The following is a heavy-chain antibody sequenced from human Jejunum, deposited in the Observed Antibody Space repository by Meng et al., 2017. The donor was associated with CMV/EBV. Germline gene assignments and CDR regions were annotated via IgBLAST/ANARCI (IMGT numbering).Heavy chain of an antibody. CDR2: ISSSGSTI. Sequence: SGFTFSDYYMSWIRQAPGKGLEWVSYISSSGSTIYYADSVKGRFTISRDNAKNSLYLQMNSLRAEDTAVYYCARTHYYDSSGPLDYWGQGTLVTVSS. CDR1: GFTFSDYY. V-gene: IGHV3-11*01. J-gene: IGHJ4*02. CDR3: ARTHYYDSSGPLDY. D-gene: IGHD3-22*01.